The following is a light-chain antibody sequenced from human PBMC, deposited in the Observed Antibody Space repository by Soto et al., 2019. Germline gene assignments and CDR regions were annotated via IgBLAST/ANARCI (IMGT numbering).Light chain of an antibody. Sequence: EIVLTQSPATLSLSPGERATLSCRASQSVSSYLAWYQQKPGQAPRLLIYDASNRATGIPARFSGSGSGTDITLTISSLEPEDFAFYYCQQRSNWPWTFGQGTKVEIK. CDR3: QQRSNWPWT. J-gene: IGKJ1*01. CDR1: QSVSSY. CDR2: DAS. V-gene: IGKV3-11*01.